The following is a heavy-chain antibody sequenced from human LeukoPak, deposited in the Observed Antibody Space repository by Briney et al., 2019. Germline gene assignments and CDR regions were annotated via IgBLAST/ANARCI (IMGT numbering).Heavy chain of an antibody. CDR2: IYYSVST. CDR3: ARRILEWLFLDY. D-gene: IGHD3-3*01. V-gene: IGHV4-39*01. J-gene: IGHJ4*02. Sequence: PSETLSLTCTVSGGSISSSSYYWGWIRQPPGKGLEWIGSIYYSVSTYYNPSLKSRVTISVDTSKNQFSLKLSSVTAADTAVYYCARRILEWLFLDYWGQGTLVTVSS. CDR1: GGSISSSSYY.